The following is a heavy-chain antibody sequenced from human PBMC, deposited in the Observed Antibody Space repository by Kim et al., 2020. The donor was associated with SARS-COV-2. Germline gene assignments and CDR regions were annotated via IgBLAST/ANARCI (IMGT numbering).Heavy chain of an antibody. CDR3: TTVLRYFDWLVPFDY. J-gene: IGHJ4*02. Sequence: GGSLRLSCAASGFTFSNAWMSWVRQAPGKGLEWVGRIKSKTDGGTTDYAAPVKGRFTISRDDSKNTLYLQMNSLKTEDTAVYYCTTVLRYFDWLVPFDYWGQGTLVTVSS. CDR1: GFTFSNAW. D-gene: IGHD3-9*01. CDR2: IKSKTDGGTT. V-gene: IGHV3-15*01.